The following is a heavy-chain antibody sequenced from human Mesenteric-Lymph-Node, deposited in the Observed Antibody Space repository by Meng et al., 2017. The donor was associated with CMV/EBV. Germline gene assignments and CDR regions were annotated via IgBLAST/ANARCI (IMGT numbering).Heavy chain of an antibody. J-gene: IGHJ4*02. V-gene: IGHV3-74*01. D-gene: IGHD6-19*01. CDR2: ISSDESST. CDR1: GFTFSTYW. Sequence: CAASGFTFSTYWMHWVRQAPGKGLVWVSRISSDESSTYYADSVKGRFTISRDNAKNTLYLQMNSLRAEDTAVYYCARDRDGPGAVADYWGQGTLVTVSS. CDR3: ARDRDGPGAVADY.